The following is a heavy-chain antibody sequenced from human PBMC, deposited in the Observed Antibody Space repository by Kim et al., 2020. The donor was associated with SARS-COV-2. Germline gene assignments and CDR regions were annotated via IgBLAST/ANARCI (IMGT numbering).Heavy chain of an antibody. CDR2: ISSSSSYI. CDR3: ARGALITMVRGVIYYFGY. J-gene: IGHJ4*01. D-gene: IGHD3-10*01. CDR1: GLTFSSYS. V-gene: IGHV3-21*01. Sequence: GGSLRLSCAASGLTFSSYSMNWVRQAPGKGLEWVSSISSSSSYIYYADSVKGRFTISRDNAKNSLYLQMNSLRAEDTAVYYCARGALITMVRGVIYYFGYWGHGSLVTVSS.